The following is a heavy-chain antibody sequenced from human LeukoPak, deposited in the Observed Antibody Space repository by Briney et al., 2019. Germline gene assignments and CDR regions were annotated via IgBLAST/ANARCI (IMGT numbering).Heavy chain of an antibody. J-gene: IGHJ5*02. V-gene: IGHV1-8*01. D-gene: IGHD1-26*01. CDR2: MNPNSGNT. Sequence: ASVKVSCKASGYTFTSYDINWVRQATGQGLEWMGWMNPNSGNTGYAQKFQGRVTMTRNTSISTAYMELSSLRSEDTAVYYCARDRGGSYLNDPWGQGTLVTVSS. CDR3: ARDRGGSYLNDP. CDR1: GYTFTSYD.